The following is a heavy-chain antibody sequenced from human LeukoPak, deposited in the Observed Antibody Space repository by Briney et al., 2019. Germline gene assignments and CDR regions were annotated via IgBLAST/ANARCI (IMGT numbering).Heavy chain of an antibody. J-gene: IGHJ5*02. Sequence: SQTLSLTCAISGDSVSSNSAAWSWIRQPPGKGLEWIGYIYYSGSTNYNPSLKSRVTISVDTSKNQFSLKLSSVTAVDTAVYYCARRLSNLAARQNWFDPWGQGTLVTVSS. CDR1: GDSVSSNSAA. CDR3: ARRLSNLAARQNWFDP. D-gene: IGHD6-6*01. V-gene: IGHV4-59*08. CDR2: IYYSGST.